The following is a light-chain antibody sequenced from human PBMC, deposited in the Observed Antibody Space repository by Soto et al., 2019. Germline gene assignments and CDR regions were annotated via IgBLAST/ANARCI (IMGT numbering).Light chain of an antibody. CDR2: EVS. CDR3: SSYTITTALV. Sequence: QSVLTQPASVSGSPGQSITISCTGTSSDVGGYNFVSWYQYHPGKAPKLLIYEVSNRPSGVSDRFSGSKTGNTASLTISGLQPEDEADYYCSSYTITTALVFGSGTKLTVL. CDR1: SSDVGGYNF. V-gene: IGLV2-14*01. J-gene: IGLJ1*01.